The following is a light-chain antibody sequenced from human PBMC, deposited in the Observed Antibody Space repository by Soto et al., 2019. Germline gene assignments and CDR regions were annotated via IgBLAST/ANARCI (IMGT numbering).Light chain of an antibody. CDR1: SSDIGNYNY. CDR3: SSYTTRSILYM. J-gene: IGLJ1*01. Sequence: QSALTQPASVSGSPGQSITISCTGTSSDIGNYNYVSWYQHHPGKAPKLIIFEVSNRPSGVSNRFSGSKSGDTASLTISGLQAEDEADYYCSSYTTRSILYMFGPGTKVT. CDR2: EVS. V-gene: IGLV2-14*01.